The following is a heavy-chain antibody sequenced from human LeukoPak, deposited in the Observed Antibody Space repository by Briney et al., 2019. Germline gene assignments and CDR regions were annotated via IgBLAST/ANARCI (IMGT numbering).Heavy chain of an antibody. CDR2: IIPIFGTA. CDR1: GGTSSSYA. CDR3: ARGVTTELGLDY. Sequence: SVKVSCKASGGTSSSYAISWVRQAPGQGLEWMGGIIPIFGTANYAQKFQGRVTITADESTSTAYMELSSLRSEDTAVYYCARGVTTELGLDYWGQGTLVTVSS. D-gene: IGHD4-17*01. V-gene: IGHV1-69*13. J-gene: IGHJ4*02.